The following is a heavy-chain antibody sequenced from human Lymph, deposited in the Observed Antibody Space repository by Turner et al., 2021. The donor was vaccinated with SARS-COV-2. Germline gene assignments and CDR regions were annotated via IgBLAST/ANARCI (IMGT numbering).Heavy chain of an antibody. Sequence: EVQLVESGGGLVQPGGSLRLSCAASGFTVSSNYMTWVRQAPGKGLEWVSLIYPGGSTYYADSVKGRFTISRDNSKNTLYLQMNSPRAEDTAVYYCARVYGDYVPWGQGTLVTVSS. J-gene: IGHJ5*02. CDR2: IYPGGST. CDR3: ARVYGDYVP. CDR1: GFTVSSNY. D-gene: IGHD4-17*01. V-gene: IGHV3-66*01.